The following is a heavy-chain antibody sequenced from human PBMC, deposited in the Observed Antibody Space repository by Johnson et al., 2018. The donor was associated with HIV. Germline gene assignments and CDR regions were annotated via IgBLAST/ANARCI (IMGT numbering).Heavy chain of an antibody. CDR3: ARGDGATGYHDAFDI. D-gene: IGHD1-26*01. V-gene: IGHV3-48*01. CDR1: GFTFSSYG. Sequence: VQLVESGGGVVQPGRSLRLSCAASGFTFSSYGMHWVRQAPGKGLEWVSYISSSSSTIYYADSVKGRFTISRDNAKNSLYLQMNSLRAEDTAVYYCARGDGATGYHDAFDIWGQGTMVTVSS. J-gene: IGHJ3*02. CDR2: ISSSSSTI.